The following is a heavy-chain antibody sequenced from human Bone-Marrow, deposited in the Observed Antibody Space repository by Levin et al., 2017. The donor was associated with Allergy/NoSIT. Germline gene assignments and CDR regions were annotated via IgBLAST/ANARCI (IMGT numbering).Heavy chain of an antibody. CDR3: ATDLWRGRMISPFDS. D-gene: IGHD3-10*01. Sequence: GESLKISCAASGFDFSSYAMNWVRQAPGQGLEWVSGISTGGETPYYADSVKGRLAISRDNSKNTLSLEMNSLSPDDTAAYFCATDLWRGRMISPFDSWGQGTLVTVSS. CDR2: ISTGGETP. V-gene: IGHV3-23*01. CDR1: GFDFSSYA. J-gene: IGHJ4*02.